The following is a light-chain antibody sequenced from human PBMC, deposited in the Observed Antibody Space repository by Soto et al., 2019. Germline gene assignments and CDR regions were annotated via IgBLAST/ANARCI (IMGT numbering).Light chain of an antibody. J-gene: IGKJ3*01. CDR1: QSLQHSSGYNS. CDR3: MQGHQPVFT. V-gene: IGKV2-28*01. Sequence: DVVMTQYPMSLAVTPGEPASISCRARQSLQHSSGYNSLEWDVQKPWQSPQLLIYWASTRAFGVPPRFSGSGSGTDLTLKITRVEAEDVGVYYCMQGHQPVFTFGPGPK. CDR2: WAS.